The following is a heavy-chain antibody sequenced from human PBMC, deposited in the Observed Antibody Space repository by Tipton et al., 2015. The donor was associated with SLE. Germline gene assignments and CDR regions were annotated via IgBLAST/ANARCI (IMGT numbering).Heavy chain of an antibody. D-gene: IGHD3-9*01. Sequence: GLVKPSETLSLICTVSGYSISSGYYWGWIRQPPGKGLEWIGSIYHSGSTYYNPSLKSRVTISVDTSKNQFSLKLSSVTAADTAVYYCARDHPGRYFDWLPPFDYWGQGTLVTVSS. CDR3: ARDHPGRYFDWLPPFDY. V-gene: IGHV4-38-2*02. CDR2: IYHSGST. J-gene: IGHJ4*02. CDR1: GYSISSGYY.